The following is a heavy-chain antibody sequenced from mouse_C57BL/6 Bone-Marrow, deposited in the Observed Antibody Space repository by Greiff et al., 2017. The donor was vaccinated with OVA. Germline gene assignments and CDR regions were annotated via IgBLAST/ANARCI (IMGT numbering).Heavy chain of an antibody. J-gene: IGHJ1*03. CDR2: INPGSGGT. CDR1: GYAFTNYL. Sequence: QVQLQQSGAELVRPGTSVKVSCKASGYAFTNYLIEWVKQRPGQGLEWIGVINPGSGGTNYNEKFKGKATLTADKSSSTAYMQLSSLTSEDSAVYFCARGDEYWYFEVWGTGTTVTVSS. CDR3: ARGDEYWYFEV. V-gene: IGHV1-54*01.